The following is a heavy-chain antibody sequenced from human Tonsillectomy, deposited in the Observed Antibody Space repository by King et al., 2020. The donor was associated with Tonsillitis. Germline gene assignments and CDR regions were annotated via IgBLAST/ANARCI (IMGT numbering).Heavy chain of an antibody. CDR3: AGHGSSWYGRAYYYYYYMDV. CDR2: IYYRWST. Sequence: QLQESGPGLVKPSETLSLTCTVSGGSISSSSYYWGWIRQPPGKGLEWIGSIYYRWSTYYNPSLKSRVTISVDTSKNQFSLKLSSVTAADTAVYYCAGHGSSWYGRAYYYYYYMDVWGKGTTVTVSS. V-gene: IGHV4-39*01. J-gene: IGHJ6*03. CDR1: GGSISSSSYY. D-gene: IGHD6-13*01.